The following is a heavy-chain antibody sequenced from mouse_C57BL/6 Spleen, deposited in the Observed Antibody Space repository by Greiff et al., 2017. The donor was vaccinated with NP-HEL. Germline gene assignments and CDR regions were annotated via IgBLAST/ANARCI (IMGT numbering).Heavy chain of an antibody. J-gene: IGHJ4*01. CDR2: INPSNGGT. Sequence: QVHVKQSGTELVKPGASVKLSCKASGYTFTSYWMHWVKQRPGQGLEWIGNINPSNGGTNYNEKFKSKATLTVDKSSSTAYMQLSSLTSEDSAVYYCARRLNWDYAMDYWGQGTSVTVSS. V-gene: IGHV1-53*01. D-gene: IGHD4-1*01. CDR1: GYTFTSYW. CDR3: ARRLNWDYAMDY.